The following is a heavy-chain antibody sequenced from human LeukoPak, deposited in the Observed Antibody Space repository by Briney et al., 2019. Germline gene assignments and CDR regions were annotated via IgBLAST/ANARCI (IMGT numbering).Heavy chain of an antibody. J-gene: IGHJ6*02. D-gene: IGHD1-14*01. CDR1: GYTFTSYY. Sequence: GASVKVSCKASGYTFTSYYMHWVRQAPGQGLEWMGIINPSGGSTSYAQKFLGRVTMTRDTSTSTVYMELSSLRSEDTAVYYCARDIYRDQPLLNTYYYYYGMDVWGQGTTVTVSS. V-gene: IGHV1-46*01. CDR3: ARDIYRDQPLLNTYYYYYGMDV. CDR2: INPSGGST.